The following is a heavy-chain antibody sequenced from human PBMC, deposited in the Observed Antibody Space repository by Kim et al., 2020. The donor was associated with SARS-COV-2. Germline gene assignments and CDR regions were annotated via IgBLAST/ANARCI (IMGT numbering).Heavy chain of an antibody. V-gene: IGHV3-30*04. D-gene: IGHD3-22*01. CDR2: ISYDARSK. J-gene: IGHJ4*01. CDR1: GFTFSTSA. CDR3: ARGRGYFDTSGYYFIDY. Sequence: GGSLRLSCVVSGFTFSTSAMHWVRQAPGKGLEWVAVISYDARSKYYADSVRGRITISRDNSKNTLYVQLNSLRAEDTAVYYCARGRGYFDTSGYYFIDY.